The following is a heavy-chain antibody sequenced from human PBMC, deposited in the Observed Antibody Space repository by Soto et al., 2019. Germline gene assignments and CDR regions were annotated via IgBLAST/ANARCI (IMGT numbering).Heavy chain of an antibody. CDR3: ARAWYDILTGYPVPYYYGMDV. CDR1: GFIFSSYS. Sequence: PGWSLRLSCAASGFIFSSYSMNLVRQAPGKGLEWVSSISSSSSYIYYADSVKGRFTISRDNAKNSLYLQMNSLRAEDTAVYYCARAWYDILTGYPVPYYYGMDVWGQGTTVTVSS. CDR2: ISSSSSYI. V-gene: IGHV3-21*01. D-gene: IGHD3-9*01. J-gene: IGHJ6*02.